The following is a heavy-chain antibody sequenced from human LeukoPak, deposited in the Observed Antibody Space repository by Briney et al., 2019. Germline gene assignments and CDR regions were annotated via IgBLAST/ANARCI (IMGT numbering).Heavy chain of an antibody. J-gene: IGHJ6*02. CDR3: AKAQYGDYGSYGMDV. Sequence: GGSLRLSCAASGFTFDDYAMHWVRQAPGQGLEWVSGINWNRVSVGYADSVKGRFTISRDNGKSSLYLQMNSLRAEDTALYYCAKAQYGDYGSYGMDVWGRGTTVTVSS. V-gene: IGHV3-9*01. D-gene: IGHD4-17*01. CDR2: INWNRVSV. CDR1: GFTFDDYA.